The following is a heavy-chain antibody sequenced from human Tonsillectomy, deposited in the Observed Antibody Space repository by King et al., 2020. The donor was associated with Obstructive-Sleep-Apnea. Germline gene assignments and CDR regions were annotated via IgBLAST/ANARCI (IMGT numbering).Heavy chain of an antibody. J-gene: IGHJ5*02. CDR3: AHTQGRGSPANWFDP. Sequence: ITLKESGPTLVKPTQTLTLTCTFSGFSLSTSGVGVGWIRQPPGKALEWLALIYWDYYERYRPSLKSRLPISKDTSKNQVVLTMTNMDPVDTATYYCAHTQGRGSPANWFDPWGQGTLVIVSS. CDR2: IYWDYYE. D-gene: IGHD3-16*01. V-gene: IGHV2-5*02. CDR1: GFSLSTSGVG.